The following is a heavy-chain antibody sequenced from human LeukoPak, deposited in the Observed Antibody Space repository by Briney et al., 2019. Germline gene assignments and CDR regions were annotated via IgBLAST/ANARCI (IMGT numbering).Heavy chain of an antibody. V-gene: IGHV3-7*01. CDR2: IKSGGSEE. D-gene: IGHD6-19*01. CDR1: GFPFDVYW. J-gene: IGHJ2*01. CDR3: AKEKTVAGWYFDL. Sequence: GGSLRLSCVASGFPFDVYWMSWVRQGPGKGLEWVANIKSGGSEEYYADSGKGRLTVSRDNAKNSLFLQMNRLRVEDTAVYYCAKEKTVAGWYFDLWGRGTLVTVSS.